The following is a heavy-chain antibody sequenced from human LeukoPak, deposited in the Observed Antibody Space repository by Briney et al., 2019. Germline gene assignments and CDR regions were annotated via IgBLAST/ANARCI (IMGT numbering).Heavy chain of an antibody. Sequence: GGSLRLSCAASGFTFSNAWMSWVRQAPGKGLEWVGRIKSKTDGGTTDYAAPVKGRFTISRDDSKNTLYLQMNSLKTEDTAVYYCTTDIRSRSGYYHVSLWYFDLWGRGTLVTVSS. CDR1: GFTFSNAW. V-gene: IGHV3-15*01. J-gene: IGHJ2*01. CDR2: IKSKTDGGTT. CDR3: TTDIRSRSGYYHVSLWYFDL. D-gene: IGHD3-22*01.